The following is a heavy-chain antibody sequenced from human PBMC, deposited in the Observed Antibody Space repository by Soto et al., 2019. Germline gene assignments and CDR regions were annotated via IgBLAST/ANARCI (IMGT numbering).Heavy chain of an antibody. Sequence: ASVKVSCKASGGTFSSYAISWVRQAPGQGLEWMGGIIPIFGTANYAQKFQGRVTITADESTSTAYMELSSLRSEDTAVYYCARMTAVAGTKGGYWGQGTLVTVSS. CDR2: IIPIFGTA. V-gene: IGHV1-69*13. J-gene: IGHJ4*02. CDR3: ARMTAVAGTKGGY. D-gene: IGHD6-19*01. CDR1: GGTFSSYA.